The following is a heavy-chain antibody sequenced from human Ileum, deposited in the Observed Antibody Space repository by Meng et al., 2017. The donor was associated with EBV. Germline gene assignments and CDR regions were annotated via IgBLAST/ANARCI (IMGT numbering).Heavy chain of an antibody. CDR3: AREARSSGYHPGIGP. CDR1: GGFFSGYY. CDR2: INHSGST. V-gene: IGHV4-34*02. J-gene: IGHJ5*02. Sequence: QVQLQQGGAGTLKPSETLSLTCAVYGGFFSGYYWSWIRQSPGKGLEWIGEINHSGSTNYNPSLKSRVTISVDTSKNQSSLKLTSVTAADTAVYYCAREARSSGYHPGIGPWGQGTLVTVSS. D-gene: IGHD3-22*01.